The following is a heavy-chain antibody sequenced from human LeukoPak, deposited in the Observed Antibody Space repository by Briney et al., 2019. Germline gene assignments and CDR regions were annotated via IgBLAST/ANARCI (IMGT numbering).Heavy chain of an antibody. J-gene: IGHJ4*02. CDR1: GFIFSNYA. Sequence: GGSLRLSCAASGFIFSNYAMSWVRQAPGKGLEWVSGISGSGGSTYYADSLKGRFTISRDNSKNTLYLQMNSLGAEDTAVYYCITPLPYSAQGGQGTLVTVSS. CDR2: ISGSGGST. V-gene: IGHV3-23*01. CDR3: ITPLPYSAQ. D-gene: IGHD2-21*01.